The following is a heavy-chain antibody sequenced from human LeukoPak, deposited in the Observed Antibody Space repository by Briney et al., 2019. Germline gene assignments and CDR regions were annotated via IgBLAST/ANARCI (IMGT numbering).Heavy chain of an antibody. Sequence: GASVKVSCKASGYTFASYGISWVRQAPGQGLEWMGGIIPIFGTANYAQKFQGRVTITTDESTSTAYMELSSLRSEDTAVYYCARPARYYYDSSGYYYFDYWGQGTLVTVSS. D-gene: IGHD3-22*01. CDR2: IIPIFGTA. CDR1: GYTFASYG. J-gene: IGHJ4*02. V-gene: IGHV1-69*05. CDR3: ARPARYYYDSSGYYYFDY.